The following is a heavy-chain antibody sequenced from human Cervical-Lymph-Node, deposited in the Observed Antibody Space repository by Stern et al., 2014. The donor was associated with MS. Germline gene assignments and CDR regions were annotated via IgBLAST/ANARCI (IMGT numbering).Heavy chain of an antibody. Sequence: VQLVQSGAELKKPGESLRISCKGSGYSLTNTWIGWVRQMPGKGLEWMGIIYPGDSETRSTPSSQARVTTPADKPITPAYLQWSSLKASDPAMYYCARGRGIALPPDYWGQGTLVTVPP. CDR1: GYSLTNTW. CDR3: ARGRGIALPPDY. V-gene: IGHV5-51*04. D-gene: IGHD6-13*01. CDR2: IYPGDSET. J-gene: IGHJ4*02.